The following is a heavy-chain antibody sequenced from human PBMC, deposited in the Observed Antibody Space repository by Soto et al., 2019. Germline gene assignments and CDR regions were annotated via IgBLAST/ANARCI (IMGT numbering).Heavy chain of an antibody. V-gene: IGHV3-30*18. CDR3: AKVAVAVDLYGACDI. CDR2: ISYDGSNK. J-gene: IGHJ3*02. Sequence: QVQLVESGGGVVQPGRSLRLSCAASGFTFSSYGMHWVRQAPGKGLEWVAVISYDGSNKYYADSVKGRFTISRDNSKNTLYLQMNRLRAEDTAVYYCAKVAVAVDLYGACDIWGQGTMVTVSS. D-gene: IGHD6-19*01. CDR1: GFTFSSYG.